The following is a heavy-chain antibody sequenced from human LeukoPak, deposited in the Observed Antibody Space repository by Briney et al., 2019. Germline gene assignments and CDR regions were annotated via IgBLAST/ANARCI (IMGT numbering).Heavy chain of an antibody. CDR3: ARNYYDSSAYYYFDY. Sequence: RGSLRLSCAASGFTVSSSYMNWVRQAPGKGLEWVSLIYSGGGTYYADSVKGRFTISRDNSKNTLYLQMNSLRAEDTAVYYCARNYYDSSAYYYFDYCGQGTLFTVSS. CDR1: GFTVSSSY. V-gene: IGHV3-66*01. CDR2: IYSGGGT. J-gene: IGHJ4*02. D-gene: IGHD3-22*01.